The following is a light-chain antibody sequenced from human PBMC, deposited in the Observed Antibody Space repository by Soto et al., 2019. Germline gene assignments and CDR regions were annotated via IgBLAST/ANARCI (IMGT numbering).Light chain of an antibody. CDR2: GAS. J-gene: IGKJ3*01. CDR3: QQYGASPLFT. CDR1: QGVTTAC. V-gene: IGKV3-20*01. Sequence: EVVLTQSPGTLSLSPGERATLSCRASQGVTTACLAWYQHKPGQAPRLLIYGASNRATGIPDRFSGSGSGTDFTLTISRLEPEDFAVYSCQQYGASPLFTFGPGTKVDLK.